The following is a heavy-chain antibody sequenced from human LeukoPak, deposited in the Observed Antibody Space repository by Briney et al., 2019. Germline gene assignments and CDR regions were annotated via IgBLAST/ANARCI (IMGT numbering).Heavy chain of an antibody. CDR3: ARGGAVAGTGKNWFDP. Sequence: ASVKVSCKASGYTFTSYGISWVRQAPGQGLEWMGWISAYNGNTNYAQKLQGRVTMTTDTSTSTAYMELRSLRSDDTAVYYCARGGAVAGTGKNWFDPWGQGTLVTVSS. V-gene: IGHV1-18*01. D-gene: IGHD6-19*01. CDR2: ISAYNGNT. CDR1: GYTFTSYG. J-gene: IGHJ5*02.